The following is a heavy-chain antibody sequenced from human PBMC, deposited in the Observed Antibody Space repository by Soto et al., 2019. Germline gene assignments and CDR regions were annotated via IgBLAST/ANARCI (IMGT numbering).Heavy chain of an antibody. CDR1: GYTFVNHG. CDR2: IKVSTGIT. J-gene: IGHJ4*02. Sequence: QVQLMQSGAEVKEPGASVKVSCKASGYTFVNHGVSWVRQAPGQGLEWMGWIKVSTGITNYAGNFQGRVNMTTATSTSTVYMELRSLRSADTAVYFCARHYSSDWHFVFDSWGQGTRVTVSS. V-gene: IGHV1-18*01. D-gene: IGHD6-19*01. CDR3: ARHYSSDWHFVFDS.